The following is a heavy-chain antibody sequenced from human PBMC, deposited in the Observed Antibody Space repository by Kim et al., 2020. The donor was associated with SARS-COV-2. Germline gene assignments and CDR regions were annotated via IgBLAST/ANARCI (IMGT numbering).Heavy chain of an antibody. CDR1: GFRFRIFG. V-gene: IGHV3-33*03. D-gene: IGHD6-13*01. CDR3: VCRGGIEAPDV. Sequence: GGSLRLSCAASGFRFRIFGMHWVRQAPGKGLDWVAVIWDDGTNTHYGDSVKGRFTISRDNAKNTLYLQMNSLRVEDTAVYYCVCRGGIEAPDVWGQGTMVSVST. CDR2: IWDDGTNT. J-gene: IGHJ3*01.